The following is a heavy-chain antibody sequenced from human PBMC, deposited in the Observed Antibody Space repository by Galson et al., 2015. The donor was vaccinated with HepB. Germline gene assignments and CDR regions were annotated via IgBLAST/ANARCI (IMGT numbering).Heavy chain of an antibody. CDR1: GGPISSYY. D-gene: IGHD6-13*01. CDR2: IYTSGST. V-gene: IGHV4-4*07. J-gene: IGHJ5*02. Sequence: SETLSLTCTVSGGPISSYYWSWIRQPAGKGLEWIGRIYTSGSTNYNPSLKSRVTMSVDTSKNQFSLKLSSVTAADTAVYYCARVGYSSSWLRSQIDNWFDPWGQGTLVTVSS. CDR3: ARVGYSSSWLRSQIDNWFDP.